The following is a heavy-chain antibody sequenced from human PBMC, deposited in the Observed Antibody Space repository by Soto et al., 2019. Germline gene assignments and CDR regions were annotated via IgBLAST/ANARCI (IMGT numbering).Heavy chain of an antibody. CDR1: GFTFSNYW. CDR2: IKVDGSAK. V-gene: IGHV3-7*03. D-gene: IGHD6-6*01. J-gene: IGHJ5*02. Sequence: EVQLVGSGGGLVQPGGSLRLSCAASGFTFSNYWMSWVRQAPGKGLEWVANIKVDGSAKYYVDSVKGRFTISRDNAKNSRYLQMNSLRAEDTAVYYCARGHSTSPNWFDPWGQGTLVTVSS. CDR3: ARGHSTSPNWFDP.